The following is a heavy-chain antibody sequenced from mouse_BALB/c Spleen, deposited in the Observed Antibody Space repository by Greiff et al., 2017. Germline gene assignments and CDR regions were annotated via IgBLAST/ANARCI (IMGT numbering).Heavy chain of an antibody. J-gene: IGHJ3*01. Sequence: VQLQQSGTVLARPGASVTMSCKASGYTFTSYWMHWVKQRPGQGLEWIGAIYPGNSDTSYNQKFKGKAKLTAVTSTSTAYMELSSLTNEDSAVYYCTRYGIIYYDYDAWFAYWGQGTLVTVSA. CDR1: GYTFTSYW. CDR2: IYPGNSDT. D-gene: IGHD2-4*01. CDR3: TRYGIIYYDYDAWFAY. V-gene: IGHV1-5*01.